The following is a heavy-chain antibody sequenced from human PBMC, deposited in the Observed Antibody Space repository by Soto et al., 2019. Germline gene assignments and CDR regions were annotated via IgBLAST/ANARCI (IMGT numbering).Heavy chain of an antibody. Sequence: SVKVSCKASGGTFSSYAISWVRQAPGQGLEWMGGIIPIFGTANYAQKFQGRVTITADESTSTAYMELSSLRSEDTAVYYCARRYCSSGCYYYYYGMDVWGQGTTVTVSS. CDR2: IIPIFGTA. V-gene: IGHV1-69*13. D-gene: IGHD2-15*01. J-gene: IGHJ6*02. CDR3: ARRYCSSGCYYYYYGMDV. CDR1: GGTFSSYA.